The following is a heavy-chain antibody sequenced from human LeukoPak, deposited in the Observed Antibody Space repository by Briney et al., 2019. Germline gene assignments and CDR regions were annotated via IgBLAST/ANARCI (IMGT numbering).Heavy chain of an antibody. CDR2: IWYDGSNK. CDR3: ARELRFLEWLFPRAYYYYYGMDV. V-gene: IGHV3-33*01. Sequence: GGSLRLSCAASGFTFSSYGMHWVRQAPGKGLEWVAVIWYDGSNKYYADSVKGRFTISRDNSKNTLYLRMNSLRAEDTAVYYCARELRFLEWLFPRAYYYYYGMDVWGQGTTVTVSS. D-gene: IGHD3-3*01. CDR1: GFTFSSYG. J-gene: IGHJ6*02.